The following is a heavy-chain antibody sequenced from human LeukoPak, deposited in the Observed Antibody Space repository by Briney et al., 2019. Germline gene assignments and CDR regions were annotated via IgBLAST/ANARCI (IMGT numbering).Heavy chain of an antibody. Sequence: GGSLRLSCAASGFTFSSYGMNWVRQAPGKGLEWVAFIRYDGGNKYYADSVKGRFTISRDSSKNTLYLQMSSLRADDTAVYYCAKGEADLDYWGQGTLVTVSS. CDR3: AKGEADLDY. V-gene: IGHV3-30*02. J-gene: IGHJ4*02. CDR2: IRYDGGNK. CDR1: GFTFSSYG. D-gene: IGHD1-26*01.